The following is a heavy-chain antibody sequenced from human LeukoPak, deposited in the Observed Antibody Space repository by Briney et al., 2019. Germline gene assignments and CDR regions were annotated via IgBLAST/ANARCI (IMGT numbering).Heavy chain of an antibody. CDR3: AKFTAVYVIPSLLDD. J-gene: IGHJ4*02. CDR2: IRYVGSDK. V-gene: IGHV3-30*02. D-gene: IGHD2-8*01. Sequence: GGSLRLSCAASGFTFSSCGMHWVRQAPGKGLGWVAFIRYVGSDKYYADSVKGRFTISRDNSKNTLYLQVNSLRAEDTAVYFCAKFTAVYVIPSLLDDWGQGTLVTVSS. CDR1: GFTFSSCG.